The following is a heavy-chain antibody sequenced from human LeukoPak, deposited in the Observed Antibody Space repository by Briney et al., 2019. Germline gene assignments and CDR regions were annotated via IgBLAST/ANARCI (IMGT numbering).Heavy chain of an antibody. CDR3: ARKDLSGYSSLDY. Sequence: ASVKVSCKASGYTFTSYGISWVRQAPGQGLEWMGWISTYNGHTNYARKVQGRVTMTTDTSTSTAYMELRSLRSDDTAVYYCARKDLSGYSSLDYWGQGTLVTVSS. CDR2: ISTYNGHT. D-gene: IGHD5-18*01. J-gene: IGHJ4*02. CDR1: GYTFTSYG. V-gene: IGHV1-18*01.